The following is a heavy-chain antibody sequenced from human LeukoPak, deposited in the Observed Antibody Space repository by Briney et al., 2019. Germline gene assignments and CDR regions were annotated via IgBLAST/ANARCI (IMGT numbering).Heavy chain of an antibody. D-gene: IGHD6-19*01. CDR2: INPNSGGT. CDR3: ARERGIAVAALDVLDY. Sequence: ASVKVSCKASGYTFTGYYMHWVRQAPGQGLEWMGWINPNSGGTNYAQKFQGRVTMTRDTSISTAYMELSRLRSDDTAMYYCARERGIAVAALDVLDYWGQGTLVTVSS. V-gene: IGHV1-2*02. J-gene: IGHJ4*02. CDR1: GYTFTGYY.